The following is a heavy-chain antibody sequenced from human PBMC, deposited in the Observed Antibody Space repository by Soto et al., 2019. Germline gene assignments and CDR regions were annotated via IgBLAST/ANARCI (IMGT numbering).Heavy chain of an antibody. CDR1: GYTFTNYY. CDR2: INPSARSA. V-gene: IGHV1-46*04. D-gene: IGHD1-1*01. J-gene: IGHJ4*02. CDR3: ARYNSAANGVLDH. Sequence: ASVKVSCKASGYTFTNYYLHWVRQAPGQGLEWVGMINPSARSASYAQKLRGRLTMDRETSTTTVYMELSRLTSEDTAVYYCARYNSAANGVLDHWGLGTLVTVSS.